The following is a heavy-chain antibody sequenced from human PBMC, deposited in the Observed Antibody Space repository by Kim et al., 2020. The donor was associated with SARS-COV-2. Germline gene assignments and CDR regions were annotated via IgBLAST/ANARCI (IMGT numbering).Heavy chain of an antibody. D-gene: IGHD5-18*01. V-gene: IGHV3-23*01. J-gene: IGHJ4*02. Sequence: GGSLRLSCAASGFTFSSYAMSWVRQAPGKGLEWVSAISGSGGSTYYADSVKGRFTISRDNSKNTLYLQMNSLRAEDTAVYYCAKPPRVYSYALGHFDYWGQGTLVTVSS. CDR2: ISGSGGST. CDR1: GFTFSSYA. CDR3: AKPPRVYSYALGHFDY.